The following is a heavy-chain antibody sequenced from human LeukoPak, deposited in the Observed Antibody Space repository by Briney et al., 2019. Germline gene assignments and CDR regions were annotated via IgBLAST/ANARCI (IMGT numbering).Heavy chain of an antibody. V-gene: IGHV4-59*01. CDR1: GDSISSFY. Sequence: SETLSLTCTVSGDSISSFYWSWIRQPPGKGLEWIGYIYYSGSTIYNPSLKSRVTMSLDTSKNQFSLKLRSVTAADTAVYYCARGVISTDAFDVWGQGTMVTVSS. J-gene: IGHJ3*01. D-gene: IGHD3-3*02. CDR2: IYYSGST. CDR3: ARGVISTDAFDV.